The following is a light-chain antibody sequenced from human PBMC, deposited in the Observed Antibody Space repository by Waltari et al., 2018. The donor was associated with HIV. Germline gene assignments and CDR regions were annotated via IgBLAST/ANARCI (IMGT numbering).Light chain of an antibody. J-gene: IGLJ2*01. V-gene: IGLV9-49*01. Sequence: QPVLTQPPSASAPLGASVTLTCTLSSGYSNYKVDWYQQRPGKGPRFVMRVGTGGIVGSKGDGIPDRFSVLGSGLNRYLTIKNIQEEDESDYHCGADHGSGSNFLVVFGGGTKLTVL. CDR3: GADHGSGSNFLVV. CDR2: VGTGGIVG. CDR1: SGYSNYK.